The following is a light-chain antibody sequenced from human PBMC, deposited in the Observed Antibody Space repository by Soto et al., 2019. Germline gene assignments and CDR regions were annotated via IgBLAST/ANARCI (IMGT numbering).Light chain of an antibody. V-gene: IGLV2-23*03. CDR1: SSDVGSYNL. J-gene: IGLJ1*01. CDR3: CSYAGSSTFAGLV. Sequence: QSVLTQPASVSGSPGQSITISCTGTSSDVGSYNLVSWYQQHPGKAPKLMIYEGSKRPSGVSNRFSGSKSGNTASLTISGLQAEDEADYYCCSYAGSSTFAGLVFGTGTKLTVL. CDR2: EGS.